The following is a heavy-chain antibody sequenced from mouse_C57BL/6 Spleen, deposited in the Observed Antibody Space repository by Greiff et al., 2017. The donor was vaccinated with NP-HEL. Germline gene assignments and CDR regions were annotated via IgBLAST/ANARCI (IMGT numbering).Heavy chain of an antibody. Sequence: QVQLQQPGAELVKPGASVKMSCKASGYTFTSYWITWVKQRPGQGLEWIGDIYPGSGSTNYNEKFKSKATLTVDTSSSTAYMQLSSLTSEDSAVYYCARGGAYYSNSAWFAYWGQGTLVTVSA. D-gene: IGHD2-5*01. J-gene: IGHJ3*01. CDR2: IYPGSGST. CDR1: GYTFTSYW. V-gene: IGHV1-55*01. CDR3: ARGGAYYSNSAWFAY.